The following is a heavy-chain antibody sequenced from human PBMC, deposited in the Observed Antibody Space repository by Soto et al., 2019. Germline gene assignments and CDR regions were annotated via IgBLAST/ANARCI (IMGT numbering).Heavy chain of an antibody. CDR2: FDPEDGET. V-gene: IGHV1-24*01. CDR1: GYTLTELS. D-gene: IGHD6-13*01. CDR3: ATVEVWSSSYHGWFDP. Sequence: ASVKVSCKVSGYTLTELSMHWVRQAPGKGLEWMGGFDPEDGETIYAQKFQGRVTMTEDTSTDTAYMELSSLRSEDTAVYYCATVEVWSSSYHGWFDPWGQGTLVTVSS. J-gene: IGHJ5*02.